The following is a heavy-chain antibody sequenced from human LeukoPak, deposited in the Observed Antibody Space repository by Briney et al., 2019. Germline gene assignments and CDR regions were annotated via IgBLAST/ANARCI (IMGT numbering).Heavy chain of an antibody. Sequence: SETLSLTCTVSGDSIRSYYWSWIRHPPGKGLEWIGYIYYSGSTNYNPSLKSRVTISLDTSKNQFSLKLNSVTAADTAVYYCATNYAVAGPYYFDYWGQGTLITVSS. CDR1: GDSIRSYY. J-gene: IGHJ4*02. CDR2: IYYSGST. D-gene: IGHD6-19*01. V-gene: IGHV4-59*01. CDR3: ATNYAVAGPYYFDY.